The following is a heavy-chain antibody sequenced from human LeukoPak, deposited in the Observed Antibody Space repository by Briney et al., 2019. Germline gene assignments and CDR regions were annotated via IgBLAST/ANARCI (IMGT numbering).Heavy chain of an antibody. Sequence: ASVEVSCKGSGYTVTSYDINWVRQATGQGVEWMGWRNPNSGNTGDVQEFQGRVTITRNPSISPAYMELRSLRSEDTAVYYCARGYSYGYGADYWGQGTLVTVSS. CDR1: GYTVTSYD. V-gene: IGHV1-8*03. J-gene: IGHJ4*02. CDR2: RNPNSGNT. D-gene: IGHD5-18*01. CDR3: ARGYSYGYGADY.